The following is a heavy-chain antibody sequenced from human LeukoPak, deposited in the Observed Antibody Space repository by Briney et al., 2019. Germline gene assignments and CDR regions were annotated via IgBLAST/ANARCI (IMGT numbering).Heavy chain of an antibody. J-gene: IGHJ4*02. D-gene: IGHD3-3*01. CDR2: IIPIFGTA. V-gene: IGHV1-69*13. CDR3: ATVPLSRSPGFWSGYYIPDY. Sequence: ASVKVSCKASGGTFSSFAISWVRQAPGLGLEWMGGIIPIFGTANYAQNFQGRVTITADESTSTAYMELSSLRSEDTAVYYCATVPLSRSPGFWSGYYIPDYWGQGTLVTVSS. CDR1: GGTFSSFA.